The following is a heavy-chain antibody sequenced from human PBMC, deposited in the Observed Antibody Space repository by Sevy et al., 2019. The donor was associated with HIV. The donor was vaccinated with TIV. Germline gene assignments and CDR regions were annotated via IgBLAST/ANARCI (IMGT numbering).Heavy chain of an antibody. Sequence: GGSLRLSCAASGFTFRSYGMHWVRQAPGKGLEWVAFIRYDGTTKYYADSVKGRFTISRDNSKNTLYLQMNSLRPEDTSGYYCAKGLGMVQGALLSEDFWGQGTMVTVSS. D-gene: IGHD3-10*01. CDR3: AKGLGMVQGALLSEDF. J-gene: IGHJ3*01. CDR1: GFTFRSYG. V-gene: IGHV3-30*02. CDR2: IRYDGTTK.